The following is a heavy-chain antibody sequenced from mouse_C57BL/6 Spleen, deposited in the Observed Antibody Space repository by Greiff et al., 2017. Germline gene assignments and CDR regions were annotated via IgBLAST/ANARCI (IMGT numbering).Heavy chain of an antibody. D-gene: IGHD2-2*01. V-gene: IGHV5-9-1*02. Sequence: EVKLVESGEGLVKPGGSLKLSCAASGFTFSSYAMSWVRQTPEKRLEWVAYISSGGDYIYYADTVKGRFTISRDHARNTLYLQMSSLKSEDTAMYYCTRDCYYGYDGGKNYAMDYWGQGTSVTVSS. CDR3: TRDCYYGYDGGKNYAMDY. J-gene: IGHJ4*01. CDR1: GFTFSSYA. CDR2: ISSGGDYI.